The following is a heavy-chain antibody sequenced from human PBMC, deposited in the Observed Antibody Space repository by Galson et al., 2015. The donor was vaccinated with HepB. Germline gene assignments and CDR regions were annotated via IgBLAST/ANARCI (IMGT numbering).Heavy chain of an antibody. CDR3: AGLGDFSNWFDP. CDR2: ISSSETYT. Sequence: SLRLSCAASGFDFRNSYMSWIRQAPGKGLEWLSYISSSETYTKYADSVEGRFTVSRDNAQNSLYLQMNSLRADDTAVYYCAGLGDFSNWFDPWGQGTLVTVSS. D-gene: IGHD3-10*01. CDR1: GFDFRNSY. V-gene: IGHV3-11*03. J-gene: IGHJ5*02.